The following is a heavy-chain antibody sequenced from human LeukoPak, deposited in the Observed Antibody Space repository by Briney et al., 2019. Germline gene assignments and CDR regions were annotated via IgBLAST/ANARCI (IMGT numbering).Heavy chain of an antibody. CDR3: AKCPNWNDGSYGMDV. D-gene: IGHD1-20*01. CDR1: GFTFSSYA. V-gene: IGHV3-23*01. J-gene: IGHJ6*02. CDR2: ISGSGGST. Sequence: GGSLRLSCAASGFTFSSYAMSWVRQAPGKGLEWVSAISGSGGSTYYADSVKGRFTISRDNSKNTLYLQMNSLRAEDTAVYYCAKCPNWNDGSYGMDVWGQGTTVTVSS.